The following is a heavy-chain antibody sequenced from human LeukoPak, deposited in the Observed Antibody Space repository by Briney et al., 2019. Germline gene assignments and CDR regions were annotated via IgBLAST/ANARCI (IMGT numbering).Heavy chain of an antibody. Sequence: GGSLRLSCAASGFTFSNYAMSWVRQAPGKGLEWVSAISGSGGTTYYADSVRGRFSISRDNSDNTLFLQMNSLGAEDTAAYYCARARGFDYWGQGTLVTVSS. CDR2: ISGSGGTT. CDR3: ARARGFDY. V-gene: IGHV3-23*01. CDR1: GFTFSNYA. J-gene: IGHJ4*02.